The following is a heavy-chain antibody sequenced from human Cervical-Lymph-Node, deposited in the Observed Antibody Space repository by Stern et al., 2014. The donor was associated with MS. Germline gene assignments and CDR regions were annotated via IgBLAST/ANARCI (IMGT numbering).Heavy chain of an antibody. D-gene: IGHD1-1*01. CDR3: VRGRVTGTVEDYFDY. Sequence: VQLVQSGAEVKRPASSVTVSCQVSGGTFRTHAISWGRQAPGQGLAWMRGVIPIFDTANYAQKFQGRLTMIADESTSTAYMELSSLRSEDTALYYCVRGRVTGTVEDYFDYWGQGTLVTVSS. V-gene: IGHV1-69*01. CDR1: GGTFRTHA. CDR2: VIPIFDTA. J-gene: IGHJ4*02.